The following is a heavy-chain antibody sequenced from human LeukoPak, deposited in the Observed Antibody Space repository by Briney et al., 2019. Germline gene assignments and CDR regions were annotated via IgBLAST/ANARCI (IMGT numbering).Heavy chain of an antibody. Sequence: SETLSLTCAVNGGSFSGYYWIWIRQPPGKGLEWIWKINHSGSTNYNPSLKSRVTISVDTSKNQFSLKLSSVTAADTAVYYCARGGECGSCDGFDMWGQGIMVTVSS. CDR1: GGSFSGYY. V-gene: IGHV4-34*01. CDR2: INHSGST. CDR3: ARGGECGSCDGFDM. D-gene: IGHD2-15*01. J-gene: IGHJ3*02.